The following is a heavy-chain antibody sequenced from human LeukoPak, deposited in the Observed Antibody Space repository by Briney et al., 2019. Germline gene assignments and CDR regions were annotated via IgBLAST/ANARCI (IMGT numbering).Heavy chain of an antibody. J-gene: IGHJ6*02. CDR2: ISYDGSNK. CDR1: GFTFSSYG. V-gene: IGHV3-30*18. CDR3: VKDFGSVVVAARHYYYYYGMDV. Sequence: PGGSLRLSCAASGFTFSSYGMHWVRQAPGKGLEWVAVISYDGSNKYYADSVKGRFTISRDNSKNTLYLQMNSLRAEDTAVYYCVKDFGSVVVAARHYYYYYGMDVWGQGTTVTVSS. D-gene: IGHD2-15*01.